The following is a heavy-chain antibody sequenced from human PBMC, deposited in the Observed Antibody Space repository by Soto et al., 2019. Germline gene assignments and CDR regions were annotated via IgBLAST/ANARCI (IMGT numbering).Heavy chain of an antibody. J-gene: IGHJ5*02. CDR2: IRTYTCDT. Sequence: ASVKVSCKASGYTLFTYEICWVGQAAGQGLACLGWIRTYTCDTNYSQTCQGRFTMTTYTSTTTAYLQLSSLIPDAAAVSFCASHPGPTTSYNWLYPWGQGTLVTVSS. CDR3: ASHPGPTTSYNWLYP. D-gene: IGHD1-26*01. V-gene: IGHV1-18*01. CDR1: GYTLFTYE.